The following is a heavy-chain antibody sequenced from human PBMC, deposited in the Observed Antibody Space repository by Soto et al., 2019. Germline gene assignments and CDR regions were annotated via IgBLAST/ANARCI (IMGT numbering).Heavy chain of an antibody. Sequence: GASVKVSCKASGFSFTGYYIHWLRQAPGQGPEWMGWINAHSGGTEFAQKFQGRVTLTRDTSISTAYMTLSGLKSDDTAVYYCAKDLTRQLAYWLDPWGQGTQVTV. D-gene: IGHD6-6*01. V-gene: IGHV1-2*02. J-gene: IGHJ5*02. CDR3: AKDLTRQLAYWLDP. CDR1: GFSFTGYY. CDR2: INAHSGGT.